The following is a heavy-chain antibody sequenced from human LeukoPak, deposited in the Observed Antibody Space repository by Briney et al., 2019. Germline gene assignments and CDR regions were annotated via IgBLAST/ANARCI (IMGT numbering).Heavy chain of an antibody. CDR2: INPSGGST. V-gene: IGHV1-46*03. D-gene: IGHD3-3*01. CDR3: ARGGCYDFWSGYCFDY. Sequence: ASVKVSCKASGYTFTSYYMHWVRQAPGQGLEWMGIINPSGGSTSYAQKFQGRVTMTRDTSTSTVYMELSSLRSEDTAVYYRARGGCYDFWSGYCFDYWGQGTLVTVSS. CDR1: GYTFTSYY. J-gene: IGHJ4*02.